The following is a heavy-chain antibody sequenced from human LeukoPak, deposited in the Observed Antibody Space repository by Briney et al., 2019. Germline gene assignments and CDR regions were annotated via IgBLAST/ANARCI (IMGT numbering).Heavy chain of an antibody. CDR2: ISYDGSNK. Sequence: PGGSLRLSCAASGFTFSSYAMHWVRQAPGKGLEWVAVISYDGSNKYYADSVKGRFTISRDNSKNTLYLQMNSLRAEDTAVYYCARDFAGGGGDCSDYWGQGTLVTVSS. CDR1: GFTFSSYA. D-gene: IGHD2-21*01. CDR3: ARDFAGGGGDCSDY. J-gene: IGHJ4*02. V-gene: IGHV3-30-3*01.